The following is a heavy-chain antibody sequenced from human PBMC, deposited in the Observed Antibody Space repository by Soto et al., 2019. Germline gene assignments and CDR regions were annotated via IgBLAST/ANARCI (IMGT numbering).Heavy chain of an antibody. D-gene: IGHD6-13*01. CDR1: GYTFTSYG. CDR2: ISGYNGDT. Sequence: ASVKVSCKASGYTFTSYGISWVRQAPGQGLEWMGWISGYNGDTNYAEKLQGRVTMTTDTSTSTAYMELRSLRSDDTAVYYCARAPQTVAGAGIWYWGQGTLVTVSS. CDR3: ARAPQTVAGAGIWY. J-gene: IGHJ1*01. V-gene: IGHV1-18*04.